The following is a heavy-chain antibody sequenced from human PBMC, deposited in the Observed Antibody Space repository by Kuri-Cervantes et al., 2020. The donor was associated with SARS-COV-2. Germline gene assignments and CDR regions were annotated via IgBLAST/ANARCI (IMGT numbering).Heavy chain of an antibody. CDR3: AKVLVGFSYLDAFDI. D-gene: IGHD3-10*01. J-gene: IGHJ3*02. Sequence: GGSLRLSCEASGFTVSSNYMSWVRQAPGKGLEWVSVIYSGGSTYYADSVKGRFTISRDNSKNTLYLQMNSLRAEDTAVYYCAKVLVGFSYLDAFDIWGQGTMVTVSS. CDR2: IYSGGST. CDR1: GFTVSSNY. V-gene: IGHV3-66*01.